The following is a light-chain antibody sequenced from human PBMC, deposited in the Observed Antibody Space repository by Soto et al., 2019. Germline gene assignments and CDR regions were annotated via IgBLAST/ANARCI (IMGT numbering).Light chain of an antibody. CDR2: GAS. V-gene: IGKV3-20*01. Sequence: EIVLTQSPGTLSLSPGERATISCRASQSVSSTYLAWYQQKPGQAPRLLIYGASSRATGIPDRFSGSGSGTDFTLTISRLEPEDFAVYYCQQCGSSPLTFGGGTKVDIK. CDR3: QQCGSSPLT. J-gene: IGKJ4*01. CDR1: QSVSSTY.